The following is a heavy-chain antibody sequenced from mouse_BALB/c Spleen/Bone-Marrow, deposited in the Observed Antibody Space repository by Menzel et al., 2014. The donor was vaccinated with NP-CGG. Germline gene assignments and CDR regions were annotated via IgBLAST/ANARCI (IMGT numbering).Heavy chain of an antibody. V-gene: IGHV5-17*02. CDR3: TRGGNWDDFDY. CDR1: GSTFSSFG. CDR2: ISSGSSNI. Sequence: EVKLVESGGGLVQPGGSRKLSCAASGSTFSSFGMHWVRQAPEKGLEWVAYISSGSSNIYYADTVKGRFTISRDNPKNTLFLQMTSLRSEDTAMYYCTRGGNWDDFDYWGQGTTLTVSS. D-gene: IGHD4-1*01. J-gene: IGHJ2*01.